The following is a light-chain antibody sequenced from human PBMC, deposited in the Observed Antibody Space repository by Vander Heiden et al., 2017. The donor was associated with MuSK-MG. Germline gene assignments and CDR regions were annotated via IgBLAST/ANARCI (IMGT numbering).Light chain of an antibody. V-gene: IGKV3-20*01. Sequence: EIVLTQSPGTLSLSPGERATLSCRASQSVSSSSLAWYQQKPGQAPRLLIYGASSRATGIPDRFSGSGSGTDFTLTISRLEPEDFAVYYCQREGSSPLTFGGRTKVEIK. J-gene: IGKJ4*01. CDR3: QREGSSPLT. CDR1: QSVSSSS. CDR2: GAS.